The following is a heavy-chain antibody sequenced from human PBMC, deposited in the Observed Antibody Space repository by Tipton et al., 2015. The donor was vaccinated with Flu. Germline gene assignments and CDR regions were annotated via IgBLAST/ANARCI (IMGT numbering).Heavy chain of an antibody. V-gene: IGHV3-13*01. CDR2: IGDAGDT. CDR3: ARAAAGRYYYGSGTYAWYFDL. Sequence: GSLRLSCAASGFTFSGYDMHWVRQTTGKGLEWVSGIGDAGDTFYPDSVKGRFTVSRENAKNSLYLQMNSLRAGDTAIYYCARAAAGRYYYGSGTYAWYFDLWGRGTLVTVSS. J-gene: IGHJ2*01. CDR1: GFTFSGYD. D-gene: IGHD3-10*01.